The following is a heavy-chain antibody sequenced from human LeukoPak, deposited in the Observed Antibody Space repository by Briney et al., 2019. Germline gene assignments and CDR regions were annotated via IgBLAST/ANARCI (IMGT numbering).Heavy chain of an antibody. CDR3: ARDGRPLDY. J-gene: IGHJ4*02. CDR2: IKEDGSEK. V-gene: IGHV3-7*01. Sequence: GGSLRLSCAASGFTFSRSWMSWVRQAPGKGPEWVANIKEDGSEKYYMDSVKGRFTISRDNAKSSLYLQMNSLRVEDTAVYYCARDGRPLDYWGQGTLVTVSS. D-gene: IGHD3/OR15-3a*01. CDR1: GFTFSRSW.